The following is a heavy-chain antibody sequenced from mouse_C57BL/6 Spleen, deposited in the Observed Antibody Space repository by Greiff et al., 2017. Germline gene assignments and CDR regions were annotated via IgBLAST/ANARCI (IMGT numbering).Heavy chain of an antibody. V-gene: IGHV1-50*01. CDR2: IDPSDSYT. Sequence: VQLQQSGAELVKPGASVKLSCKASGYTFTSYWMQWVKQRPGQGLEWIGEIDPSDSYTNYNQKFKGKATLPVDTSSSTAYMQLSSLTSEDSAVYYCARGGYDGYYPFAYWGQGTLVTVSA. D-gene: IGHD2-3*01. CDR3: ARGGYDGYYPFAY. J-gene: IGHJ3*01. CDR1: GYTFTSYW.